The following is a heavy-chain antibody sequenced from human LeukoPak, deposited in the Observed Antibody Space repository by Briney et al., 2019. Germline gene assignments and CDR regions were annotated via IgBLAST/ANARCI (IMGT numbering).Heavy chain of an antibody. CDR1: GFTFSSYS. CDR2: ISSSSSYT. V-gene: IGHV3-21*01. J-gene: IGHJ4*02. CDR3: ARDLVFLSIAAAGTAHGY. D-gene: IGHD6-13*01. Sequence: GGSLRLSCAASGFTFSSYSMNWVRHAPGKGLEWVSSISSSSSYTYYADSVKGRFTISRDNAKNSLYLQMNSLRSEDTAVYYCARDLVFLSIAAAGTAHGYWGQGTLVTVSS.